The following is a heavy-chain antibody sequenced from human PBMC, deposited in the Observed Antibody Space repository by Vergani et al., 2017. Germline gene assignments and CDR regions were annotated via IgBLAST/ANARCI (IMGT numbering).Heavy chain of an antibody. CDR1: GYTFTGYY. CDR2: INPNSGGT. J-gene: IGHJ5*02. Sequence: QVQLVQSGAEVKKPGASVKVSCKASGYTFTGYYMHWVRQAPGQGLEWMGWINPNSGGTNYAQKVQGRVTMTRDTAISTAYMELSRLRSDDTAVYYCARLRKDWFDPWGQGTLVTVSS. CDR3: ARLRKDWFDP. V-gene: IGHV1-2*02.